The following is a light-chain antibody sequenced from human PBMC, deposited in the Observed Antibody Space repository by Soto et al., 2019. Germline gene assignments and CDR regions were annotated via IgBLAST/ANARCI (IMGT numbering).Light chain of an antibody. V-gene: IGKV3-20*01. CDR2: GAS. CDR1: QSVSSDY. Sequence: EIVLTQSPGTLSLSPGERATLSCRASQSVSSDYLAWYQQKPGQAPRLLIYGASSRATVIPDRFSGSGSGTDFTLTISRLEPEDFAVYYWQQYGSSPLTFGGGTKVEIK. J-gene: IGKJ4*01. CDR3: QQYGSSPLT.